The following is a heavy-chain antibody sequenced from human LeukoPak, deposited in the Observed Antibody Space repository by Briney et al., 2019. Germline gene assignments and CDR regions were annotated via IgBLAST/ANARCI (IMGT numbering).Heavy chain of an antibody. CDR1: GGSISSSSYY. V-gene: IGHV4-39*07. D-gene: IGHD6-13*01. CDR2: IYYSGST. Sequence: SETLSLTCTVSGGSISSSSYYWGWIRQSPGRGLEWIGTIYYSGSTYYNPSLKSRVTRSVDTSKNQFSLKLRSVTAADTAMYYCARINIAADGNPLDYWGQGTLVTVSS. CDR3: ARINIAADGNPLDY. J-gene: IGHJ4*02.